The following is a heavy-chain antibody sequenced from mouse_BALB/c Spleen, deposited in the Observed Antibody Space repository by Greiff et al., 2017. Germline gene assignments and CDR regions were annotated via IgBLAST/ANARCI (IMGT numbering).Heavy chain of an antibody. CDR2: IWAGGST. V-gene: IGHV2-9*02. J-gene: IGHJ4*01. Sequence: VNVVESGPGLVAPSQSLSITCTVSGFSLTSYGVHWVRQPPGKGLEWLGVIWAGGSTNYNSALMSRLSISKDNSKSQVFLKMNSLQTDDTAMYYCARDGNYVDYYAMDYWGQGTSVTVSS. CDR1: GFSLTSYG. CDR3: ARDGNYVDYYAMDY. D-gene: IGHD2-1*01.